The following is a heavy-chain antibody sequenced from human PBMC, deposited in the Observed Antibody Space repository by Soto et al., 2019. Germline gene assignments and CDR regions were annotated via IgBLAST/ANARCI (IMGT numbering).Heavy chain of an antibody. CDR1: GFTFSSYA. V-gene: IGHV3-23*01. D-gene: IGHD3-22*01. CDR3: AKGLYFYDSSVPLDY. Sequence: GGSLRLSCAASGFTFSSYAMSWVRQAPGKGLEWVSAISGSGGSTYYADSVRGRFTISRDNSKNTLYLQMNSLRAEDTAVYYCAKGLYFYDSSVPLDYWGQGTLVTVSS. J-gene: IGHJ4*02. CDR2: ISGSGGST.